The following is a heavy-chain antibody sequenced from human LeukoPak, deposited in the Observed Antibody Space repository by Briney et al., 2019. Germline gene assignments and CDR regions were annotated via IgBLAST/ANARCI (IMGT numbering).Heavy chain of an antibody. V-gene: IGHV1-2*02. D-gene: IGHD3-16*01. Sequence: ASVKVSCKASGYSFTGYYMHWVRQAPGQGLEWMGWINPNSGGTNYAQKFQGRVTMTRDTSISTAYMELSRLRSDDTAVYYCARLGEPEVYFDYWGQGTLVTVSS. J-gene: IGHJ4*02. CDR3: ARLGEPEVYFDY. CDR2: INPNSGGT. CDR1: GYSFTGYY.